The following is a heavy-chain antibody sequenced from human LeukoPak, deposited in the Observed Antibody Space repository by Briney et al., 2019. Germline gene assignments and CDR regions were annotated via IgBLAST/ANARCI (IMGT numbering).Heavy chain of an antibody. CDR2: IYYSGST. CDR1: GGSISSSSYY. V-gene: IGHV4-39*07. J-gene: IGHJ5*02. CDR3: ARDDH. Sequence: SETLSLTCTVSGGSISSSSYYWSWIRQPPGEGLEWIGSIYYSGSTYYNPSLKSRVTISVDTSKNQFSLKLSSVTAADTAVYYCARDDHWGQGTLVTVSS.